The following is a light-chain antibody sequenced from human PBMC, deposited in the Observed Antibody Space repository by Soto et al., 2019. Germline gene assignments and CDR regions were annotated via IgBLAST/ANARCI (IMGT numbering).Light chain of an antibody. CDR3: SSYAGSISPDVE. CDR2: EVS. Sequence: QSALTQPPSASGSPGQSVTISCTGTSSDVGAYNYVSWYQQHPGKAPKVMIFEVSKRPSGVPDRFSGSKSGNTASLTVSGLQAEDEADYYCSSYAGSISPDVEFGGGTQLTVL. V-gene: IGLV2-8*01. CDR1: SSDVGAYNY. J-gene: IGLJ2*01.